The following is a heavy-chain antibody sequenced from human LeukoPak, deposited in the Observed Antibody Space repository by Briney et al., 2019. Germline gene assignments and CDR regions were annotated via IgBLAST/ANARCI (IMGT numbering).Heavy chain of an antibody. Sequence: SETLSLTCAVYGGSFGGYYWSWIRQPPGKGLEWIGEINHSGSTNYNPSLKSRVTISVDTSKNQFSLKLSSVTAADTAVYYCASPAELGKYYFDYWGQGTLVTVSS. CDR2: INHSGST. D-gene: IGHD7-27*01. V-gene: IGHV4-34*01. J-gene: IGHJ4*02. CDR1: GGSFGGYY. CDR3: ASPAELGKYYFDY.